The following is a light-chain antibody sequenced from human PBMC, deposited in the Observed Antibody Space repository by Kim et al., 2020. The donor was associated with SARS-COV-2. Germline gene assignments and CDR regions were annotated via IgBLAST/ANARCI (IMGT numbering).Light chain of an antibody. CDR3: QTWSTGIRV. CDR2: LNTDGSH. CDR1: SRDRKDA. V-gene: IGLV4-69*01. Sequence: VNVTCTLSSRDRKDAMGWHQQQAGKGTRYVMKLNTDGSHNGGDGIPDRVSGSTAGAERYLTISSLESEGEADFFRQTWSTGIRVFGGGTKLSGL. J-gene: IGLJ3*02.